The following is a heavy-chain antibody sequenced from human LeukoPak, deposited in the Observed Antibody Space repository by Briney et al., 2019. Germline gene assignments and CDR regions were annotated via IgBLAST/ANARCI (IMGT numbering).Heavy chain of an antibody. CDR3: TRDPGIAVAGMAGNWQEIDY. CDR1: GFTFGDYA. Sequence: PGRSLRLSCTASGFTFGDYAMSWFRQAPGKGLEWVGFIRSKAYGGTTEYAASVKGRFTISRDDSKSIAYLQMNSLKTEDTAVYYCTRDPGIAVAGMAGNWQEIDYWGQGTLVTVSS. J-gene: IGHJ4*02. CDR2: IRSKAYGGTT. D-gene: IGHD6-19*01. V-gene: IGHV3-49*03.